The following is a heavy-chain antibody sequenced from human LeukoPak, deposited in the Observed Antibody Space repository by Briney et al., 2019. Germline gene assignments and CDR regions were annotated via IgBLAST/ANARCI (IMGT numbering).Heavy chain of an antibody. V-gene: IGHV7-4-1*02. CDR3: ARAYQRLGELSLPDY. J-gene: IGHJ4*02. CDR1: GYTFTNYA. Sequence: ASVKVSCKASGYTFTNYAMNWVRQAPGQGLEWMGWIHPSTGNPTYAQDFTGRFVFSLDTSVSTTYLRISSLKAEDTAVYYCARAYQRLGELSLPDYWGQGTLVTVSS. CDR2: IHPSTGNP. D-gene: IGHD3-16*02.